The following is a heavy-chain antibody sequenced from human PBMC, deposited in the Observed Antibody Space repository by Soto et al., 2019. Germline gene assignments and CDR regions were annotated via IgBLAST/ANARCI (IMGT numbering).Heavy chain of an antibody. Sequence: GGPLSLSCAASGLTFSSYSMNWVRQAPGKGLEWVSSISSSSSYIYYADSVKGRFTISRDNAKNSLYLQMNSLRAEDTAVYYCARDSTYYYDSRGYYIWFDPWGQVTLVPVSP. D-gene: IGHD3-22*01. J-gene: IGHJ5*02. CDR1: GLTFSSYS. CDR3: ARDSTYYYDSRGYYIWFDP. CDR2: ISSSSSYI. V-gene: IGHV3-21*01.